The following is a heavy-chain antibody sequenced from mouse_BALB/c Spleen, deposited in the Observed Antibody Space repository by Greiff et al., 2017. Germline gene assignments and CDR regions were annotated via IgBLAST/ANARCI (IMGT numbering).Heavy chain of an antibody. Sequence: QVQLKQPGAELVKPGASVKLSCKASGYTFTSYWMHWVKQRPGQGLEWIGEINPSNGRTNYNEKFKSKATLTVDKSSSTAYMQLSSLTSEDSAVYYCARGDGYPYYAMDYWGQGTSVTVSS. D-gene: IGHD2-3*01. CDR1: GYTFTSYW. J-gene: IGHJ4*01. CDR2: INPSNGRT. CDR3: ARGDGYPYYAMDY. V-gene: IGHV1S81*02.